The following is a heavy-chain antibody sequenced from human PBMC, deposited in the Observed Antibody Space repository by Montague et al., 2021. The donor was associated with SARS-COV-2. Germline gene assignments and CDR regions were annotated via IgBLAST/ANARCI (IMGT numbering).Heavy chain of an antibody. CDR3: ARRGRKLLPVATTIGGFDI. D-gene: IGHD5-12*01. CDR2: IYGSGST. Sequence: SETLSLTCTVSGGSISSSNYYWDWIRQPPGKGLEWIVSIYGSGSTYYNPSLKSRVTISVDTSKNHFSLKLSSVTAADTAVYYCARRGRKLLPVATTIGGFDIWGQGTMVTVSS. CDR1: GGSISSSNYY. J-gene: IGHJ3*02. V-gene: IGHV4-39*02.